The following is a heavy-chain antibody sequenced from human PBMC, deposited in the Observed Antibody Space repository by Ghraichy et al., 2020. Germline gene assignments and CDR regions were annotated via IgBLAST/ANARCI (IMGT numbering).Heavy chain of an antibody. J-gene: IGHJ5*02. CDR3: ARHPLQSDCGGDCYSSWFDP. Sequence: SETLSLTCTVSGGSISSSSYYWGWIRQPPGKGLEWIGSIYYSGSTYYNPSLKSRVTISVDTSKNQFSLKLSSVTAADTAVYYCARHPLQSDCGGDCYSSWFDPWGQGTLVTVSS. CDR1: GGSISSSSYY. CDR2: IYYSGST. V-gene: IGHV4-39*07. D-gene: IGHD2-21*02.